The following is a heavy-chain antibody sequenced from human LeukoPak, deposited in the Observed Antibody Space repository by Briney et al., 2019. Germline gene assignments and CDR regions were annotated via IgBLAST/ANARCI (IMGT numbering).Heavy chain of an antibody. CDR1: GFTFSSYD. V-gene: IGHV3-21*01. CDR2: ISTSSSYI. CDR3: ARSGSSYDGSQSWFDY. D-gene: IGHD3-22*01. Sequence: GGSLRLSCAASGFTFSSYDMNWVRQAPGKGLEWVSSISTSSSYIYYADSVKGRFTISRDNAKNSLYLHLSSLRAEDTAVYYCARSGSSYDGSQSWFDYWGQGTLVTVSS. J-gene: IGHJ4*02.